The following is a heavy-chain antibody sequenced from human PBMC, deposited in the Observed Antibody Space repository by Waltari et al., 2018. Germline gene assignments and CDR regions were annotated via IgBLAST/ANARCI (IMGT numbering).Heavy chain of an antibody. CDR2: ISYSGGT. D-gene: IGHD1-7*01. Sequence: QLQLQESGPGLVKPSETLSLTCTVSGGSISSSSYYWGWIRQPPGKGLEWIGSISYSGGTYDNPSLKSRVTISVDTSKDQFSLKLSVVTAADTAVNYCARYVTGTTRAGDYWGQGTLVTVSS. V-gene: IGHV4-39*01. CDR1: GGSISSSSYY. CDR3: ARYVTGTTRAGDY. J-gene: IGHJ4*02.